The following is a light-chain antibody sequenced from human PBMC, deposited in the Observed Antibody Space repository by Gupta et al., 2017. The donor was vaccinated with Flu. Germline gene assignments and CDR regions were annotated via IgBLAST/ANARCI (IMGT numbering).Light chain of an antibody. CDR1: SSDVGGYNY. J-gene: IGLJ1*01. CDR2: EFS. CDR3: SSYTSRSTLYV. V-gene: IGLV2-14*01. Sequence: QSALTQPSSVSGSLGQSITISCPGTSSDVGGYNYVSWYQQHAGKAPKLMIYEFSNRPSGVSHRFSGSKSGNTASLTISGLQAEDEADYDCSSYTSRSTLYVVGTGTKVTVL.